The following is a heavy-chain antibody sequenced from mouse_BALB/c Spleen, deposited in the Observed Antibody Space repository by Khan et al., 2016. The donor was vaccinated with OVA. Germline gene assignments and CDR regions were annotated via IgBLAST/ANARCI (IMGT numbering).Heavy chain of an antibody. CDR1: GYTFKNYG. V-gene: IGHV9-3-1*01. Sequence: QIQLVQSGPELKKPGETVKISCKASGYTFKNYGMNWVKQTPGEGLKWMGWINTYTGEPTYAGDFQGRFAFSLETSASTAFLQINNLKIEDTAIYFCARVEYSGTLDYWGQGTSVTVSS. CDR2: INTYTGEP. D-gene: IGHD2-10*02. J-gene: IGHJ4*01. CDR3: ARVEYSGTLDY.